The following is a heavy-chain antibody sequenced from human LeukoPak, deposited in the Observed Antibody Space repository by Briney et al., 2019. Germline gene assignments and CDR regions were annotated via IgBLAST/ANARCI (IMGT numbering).Heavy chain of an antibody. CDR1: AFISSGHW. Sequence: GGSLRLSCEGSAFISSGHWMNWARQTPGKGLEWVASIKEDGSERQYVDSVKGRFSISRDNTKGSLFLQLNSLRAEDTAVYYCAIDCGILRIDCGDSLDIWGQGTMVTVSS. CDR3: AIDCGILRIDCGDSLDI. D-gene: IGHD2-21*01. V-gene: IGHV3-7*03. J-gene: IGHJ3*02. CDR2: IKEDGSER.